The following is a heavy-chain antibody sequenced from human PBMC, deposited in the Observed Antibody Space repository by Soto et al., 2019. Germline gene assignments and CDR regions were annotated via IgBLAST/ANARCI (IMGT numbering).Heavy chain of an antibody. J-gene: IGHJ3*02. Sequence: ASVKVSCKASGYTFTSYGISWVRQAPGQGLEWMGWIIANFGKANYAQKFQGRVTITADESTSTAYMELSSLRSEDTAVYYCARDSGVAGNDAFDIWGQGTMVTVSS. CDR1: GYTFTSYG. D-gene: IGHD6-19*01. CDR2: IIANFGKA. V-gene: IGHV1-69*13. CDR3: ARDSGVAGNDAFDI.